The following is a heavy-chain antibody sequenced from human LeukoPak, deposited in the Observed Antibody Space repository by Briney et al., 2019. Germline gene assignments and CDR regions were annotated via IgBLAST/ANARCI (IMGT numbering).Heavy chain of an antibody. Sequence: SVKVSCKASGGTFISYAISWVRQAPGQGLEWMGRIIPILGIANYAQKFQGRVTITADKSTSTAYMELSSLRSEDTAVYYCARWDDSSRSFEDWGQGTLVTVSS. D-gene: IGHD3-22*01. CDR3: ARWDDSSRSFED. V-gene: IGHV1-69*04. J-gene: IGHJ4*02. CDR1: GGTFISYA. CDR2: IIPILGIA.